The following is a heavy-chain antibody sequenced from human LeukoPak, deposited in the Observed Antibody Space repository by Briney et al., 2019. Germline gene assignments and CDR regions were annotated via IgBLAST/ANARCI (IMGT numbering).Heavy chain of an antibody. CDR3: ANSGYSGYGEPLHY. D-gene: IGHD5-12*01. CDR2: IYSGGST. Sequence: TGGSLRLSCAASGFTVSSNYMSWVRQAPGKGLEWVSVIYSGGSTYYADSVKGRFTIPRDNSKNTLYLQMNSLRVEDTAVYYCANSGYSGYGEPLHYWGQGTLVTVSS. V-gene: IGHV3-66*01. J-gene: IGHJ4*02. CDR1: GFTVSSNY.